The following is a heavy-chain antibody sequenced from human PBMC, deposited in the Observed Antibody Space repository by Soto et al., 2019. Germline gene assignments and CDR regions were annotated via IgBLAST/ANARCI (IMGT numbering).Heavy chain of an antibody. CDR1: GFTFITYE. J-gene: IGHJ6*02. CDR2: IGTAGDT. CDR3: ARTSYYDIGGMDV. Sequence: EVQLVESGGGLVQPGGSRRLSGAASGFTFITYEMHWVRQATGKGLEWVSGIGTAGDTDYPGSVKGRFTISRENAKNSLYLQMNSLRAEDTAVYYCARTSYYDIGGMDVWGQGTTVTVSS. V-gene: IGHV3-13*01. D-gene: IGHD3-9*01.